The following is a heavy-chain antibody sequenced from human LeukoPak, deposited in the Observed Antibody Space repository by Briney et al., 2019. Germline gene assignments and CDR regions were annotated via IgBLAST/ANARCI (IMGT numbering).Heavy chain of an antibody. J-gene: IGHJ4*02. CDR1: GFTFSDHY. Sequence: PGGSLRLSCAASGFTFSDHYMDWVRQAPGKGLVWVSRIDAEGTTTTYADSVKGRFTISRDNAKNTLYLQMNSLRAEDTAVYYCARRYHYDSSGYQFDYWGQGTLVTVSS. CDR2: IDAEGTTT. CDR3: ARRYHYDSSGYQFDY. D-gene: IGHD3-22*01. V-gene: IGHV3-74*01.